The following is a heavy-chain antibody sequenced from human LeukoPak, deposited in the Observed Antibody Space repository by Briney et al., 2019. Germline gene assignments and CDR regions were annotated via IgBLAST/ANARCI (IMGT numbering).Heavy chain of an antibody. Sequence: SQTLSLTCTVSGGSISNYYWSWIRQSPGKGLEWIGSFYNSGTTKYNPSLKSRVTLSADTSKNQVSLKLTSATAADTAVYYCAGALRWLAHDLWGQGTLVTVSS. CDR2: FYNSGTT. J-gene: IGHJ5*02. V-gene: IGHV4-59*08. CDR3: AGALRWLAHDL. D-gene: IGHD4-23*01. CDR1: GGSISNYY.